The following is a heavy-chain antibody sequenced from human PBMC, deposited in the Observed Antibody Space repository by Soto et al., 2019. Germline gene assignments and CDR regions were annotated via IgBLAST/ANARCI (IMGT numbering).Heavy chain of an antibody. V-gene: IGHV1-2*02. J-gene: IGHJ5*02. CDR2: INPSNGVT. D-gene: IGHD6-25*01. Sequence: QVQLVQSGAEVKKPGASVKVSCKASGYTFTALYMNWVRQVPGQGLEWMGWINPSNGVTKHAQKFQDRVTMNRDTSINTAYMELSRLTYDDTAVYYCTTLRLDPWGQGTLVTVSS. CDR1: GYTFTALY. CDR3: TTLRLDP.